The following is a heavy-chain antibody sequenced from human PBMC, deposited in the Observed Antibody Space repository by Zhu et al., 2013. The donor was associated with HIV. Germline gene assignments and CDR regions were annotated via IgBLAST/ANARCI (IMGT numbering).Heavy chain of an antibody. V-gene: IGHV1-69*01. D-gene: IGHD3-22*01. Sequence: QVQLVQSGAEVKKPGSSVKVSCKASGGTFSSYAISWVRQAPGQGLEWMGGIIPIFGTANYAQKFQGRVTITADESTSTAYMELSSLRSEDTAVYYCARGRGYYYDSSGYYHLGDYWGQGTLVTVSS. J-gene: IGHJ4*02. CDR1: GGTFSSYA. CDR3: ARGRGYYYDSSGYYHLGDY. CDR2: IIPIFGTA.